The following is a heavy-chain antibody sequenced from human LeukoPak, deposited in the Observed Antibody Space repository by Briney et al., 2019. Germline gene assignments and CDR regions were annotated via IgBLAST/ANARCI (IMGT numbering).Heavy chain of an antibody. J-gene: IGHJ4*02. CDR1: GFTFSSYT. CDR3: ARNPYYGDYV. D-gene: IGHD4-17*01. V-gene: IGHV3-30*01. CDR2: ISYDGNNK. Sequence: GGSLRRSCAASGFTFSSYTMHWVRQAPGTGLEWVAVISYDGNNKYYADSVKGRFTISRDNSKNTLYLQMNSLRGEDTAVYYCARNPYYGDYVWGQGTRVTVSS.